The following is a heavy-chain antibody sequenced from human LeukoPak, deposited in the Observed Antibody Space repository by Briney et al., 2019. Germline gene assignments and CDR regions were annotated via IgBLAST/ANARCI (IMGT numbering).Heavy chain of an antibody. J-gene: IGHJ4*02. CDR1: GFTFSSYA. D-gene: IGHD6-6*01. Sequence: GGSLRLSCAASGFTFSSYAMHWVRQAPGKGLEWVSGISWNSGSIGYADSVKGRFTISRDNAKNSLYLQMNSLRAEDTALYYCAKGREYSSSPVDYWGQGTLVTVSS. V-gene: IGHV3-9*01. CDR3: AKGREYSSSPVDY. CDR2: ISWNSGSI.